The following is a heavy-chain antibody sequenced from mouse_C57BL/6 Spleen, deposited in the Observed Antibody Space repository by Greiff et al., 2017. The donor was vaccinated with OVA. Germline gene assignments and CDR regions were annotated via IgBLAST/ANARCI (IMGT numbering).Heavy chain of an antibody. V-gene: IGHV1-81*01. D-gene: IGHD3-2*02. J-gene: IGHJ3*01. CDR1: GYTFTSYG. CDR3: ASSQESFAY. Sequence: QVQLQQSGAELARPGASVKLSCKASGYTFTSYGISWVKQRTGQGLEWIGEIYPRSGNTYYNEKFKGKATLTADKSSSTAYMELRSLTSEDSAVYFCASSQESFAYWGQGTLVTVSA. CDR2: IYPRSGNT.